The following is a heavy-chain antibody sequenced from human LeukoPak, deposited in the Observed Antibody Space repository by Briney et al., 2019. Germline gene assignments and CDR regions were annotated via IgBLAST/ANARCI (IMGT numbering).Heavy chain of an antibody. J-gene: IGHJ4*02. Sequence: PGGSLRLSCAASGFTFSSYAMSWARQAPGKGLEWVSAISGSGGSTYYADSVKGRFTISRDNSKNTLYLQMNSLRAEDTAVYYCAKDHSIHYYDSSGPKRVAFDYWGQGTLVTVSS. V-gene: IGHV3-23*01. CDR3: AKDHSIHYYDSSGPKRVAFDY. D-gene: IGHD3-22*01. CDR2: ISGSGGST. CDR1: GFTFSSYA.